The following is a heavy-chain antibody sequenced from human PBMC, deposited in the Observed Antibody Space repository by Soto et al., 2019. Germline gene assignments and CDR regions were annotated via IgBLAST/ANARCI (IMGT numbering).Heavy chain of an antibody. V-gene: IGHV3-73*01. D-gene: IGHD5-18*01. Sequence: HPGGSLRLSCAASGFTFSGSAMHWVRQASGKGLEWVGRIRSKANSYATAYAASVKGRFTISRDDSKNTAYLQMNSLKTEDTAVYYCTRLSVDTAMVTGEGFDYWGQGTLVTVSS. CDR2: IRSKANSYAT. CDR3: TRLSVDTAMVTGEGFDY. CDR1: GFTFSGSA. J-gene: IGHJ4*02.